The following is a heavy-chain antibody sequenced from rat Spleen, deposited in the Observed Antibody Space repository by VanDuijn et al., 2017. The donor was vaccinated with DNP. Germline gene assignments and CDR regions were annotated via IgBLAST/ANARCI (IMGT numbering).Heavy chain of an antibody. CDR1: GFTFSAYW. V-gene: IGHV5-58*01. Sequence: EVQLVETGGGLVQPGRSLKLSCVASGFTFSAYWMFWIRQAPGTGLEWVAAINPDGDTNYYSDSVKGRFTISRDNAKSTLYLQMDSLRSEDTATYYCALLGAMDAWGQGTSVTVSS. CDR3: ALLGAMDA. CDR2: INPDGDTN. J-gene: IGHJ4*01.